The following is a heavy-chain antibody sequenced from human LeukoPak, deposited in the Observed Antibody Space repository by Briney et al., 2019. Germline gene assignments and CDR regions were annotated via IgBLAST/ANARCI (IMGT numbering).Heavy chain of an antibody. CDR3: AKGKWELLISYYFDY. CDR1: GFTFSSYA. CDR2: FSGSGGST. Sequence: GGSLRLSCAASGFTFSSYAMSWVRQAPGKGLECISGFSGSGGSTYYADSVKGRFTISRDNSKNTLYLQMNSLRAEDTAVYYCAKGKWELLISYYFDYWGQGTLVTVSS. D-gene: IGHD1-26*01. J-gene: IGHJ4*02. V-gene: IGHV3-23*01.